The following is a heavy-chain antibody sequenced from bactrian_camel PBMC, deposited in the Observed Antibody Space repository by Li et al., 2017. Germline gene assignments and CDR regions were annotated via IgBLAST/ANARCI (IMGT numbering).Heavy chain of an antibody. V-gene: IGHV3S53*01. CDR2: IDSDGST. D-gene: IGHD3*01. CDR1: GYSGGFVC. Sequence: VQLVESGGGAVQAGGSLTLSCAASGYSGGFVCMAWFRQPPGKEREWVAAIDSDGSTHYADSVRGRFTISKDSAKDILYLQMNNLKPEDTAIYYCALDGTYGGDWNEARVLRRTEYNHWGRGTQVTVS. CDR3: ALDGTYGGDWNEARVLRRTEYNH. J-gene: IGHJ4*01.